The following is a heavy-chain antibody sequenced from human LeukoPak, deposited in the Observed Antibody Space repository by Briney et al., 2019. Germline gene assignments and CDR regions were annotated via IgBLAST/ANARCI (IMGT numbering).Heavy chain of an antibody. V-gene: IGHV4-39*07. J-gene: IGHJ6*03. D-gene: IGHD6-19*01. CDR3: ASVTSLAVAGGLPYYMDV. Sequence: KPSETLSLTCTVSGGSISSSNDYWGWIRQPPGKGLEWIGSIYYSGSTYYNPSLKSRVTISVDTSKNHFSLKLSSVTAADTAVYYCASVTSLAVAGGLPYYMDVWGKGTTVTVSS. CDR1: GGSISSSNDY. CDR2: IYYSGST.